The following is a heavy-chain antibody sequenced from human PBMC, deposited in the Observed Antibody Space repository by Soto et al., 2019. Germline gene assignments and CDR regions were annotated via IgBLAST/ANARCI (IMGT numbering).Heavy chain of an antibody. CDR2: INHSGST. Sequence: PSETLSLTCAVYGGSFSGYYWSWFRQPPGKGLEWIGEINHSGSTNYNPSLKSRVTISVDTSKNQFSLKLSSVTAADTAVYYCARFPRGYSYGHFDYWGQGTLVT. CDR1: GGSFSGYY. D-gene: IGHD5-18*01. J-gene: IGHJ4*02. V-gene: IGHV4-34*01. CDR3: ARFPRGYSYGHFDY.